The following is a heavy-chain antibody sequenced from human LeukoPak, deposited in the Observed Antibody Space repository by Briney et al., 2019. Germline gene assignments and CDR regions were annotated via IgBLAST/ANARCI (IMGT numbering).Heavy chain of an antibody. J-gene: IGHJ6*03. CDR2: IYYSGST. D-gene: IGHD2-2*01. CDR1: GGSISSYY. Sequence: SETLSLTCTVSGGSISSYYWSWLRQPPGKGLEWIGYIYYSGSTNYNPSLKSRVTISVDTSKNQFSLKLSSVTAADTAVYYCARGGWDIVVVPAAQPRYYYYYMDVWGKGTTVTISS. CDR3: ARGGWDIVVVPAAQPRYYYYYMDV. V-gene: IGHV4-59*01.